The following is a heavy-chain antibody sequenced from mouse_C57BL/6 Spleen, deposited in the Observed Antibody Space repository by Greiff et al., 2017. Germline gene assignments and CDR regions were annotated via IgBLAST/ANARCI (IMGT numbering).Heavy chain of an antibody. CDR2: IDPSDSYT. CDR1: GYTFTSYW. J-gene: IGHJ4*01. V-gene: IGHV1-69*01. Sequence: QVQLQQSGPELVKPGASVKLSCKASGYTFTSYWMHWVKQRPGQGLEWIGEIDPSDSYTNYNQKFKGKSTLTVDKSSSTAYMQLSSLTSEDSAVYYCARREDSSGYYAMDYWGQGTSVTVSS. D-gene: IGHD3-2*02. CDR3: ARREDSSGYYAMDY.